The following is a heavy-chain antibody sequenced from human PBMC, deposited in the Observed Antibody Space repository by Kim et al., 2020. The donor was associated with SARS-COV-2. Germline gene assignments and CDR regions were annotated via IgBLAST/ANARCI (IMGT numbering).Heavy chain of an antibody. Sequence: SRVTISVDTSKNQFSLKLSSVTAADTAVYYCARHFAYYYGSGSYGAPFDIWGQGTMVTVSS. V-gene: IGHV4-59*08. CDR3: ARHFAYYYGSGSYGAPFDI. J-gene: IGHJ3*02. D-gene: IGHD3-10*01.